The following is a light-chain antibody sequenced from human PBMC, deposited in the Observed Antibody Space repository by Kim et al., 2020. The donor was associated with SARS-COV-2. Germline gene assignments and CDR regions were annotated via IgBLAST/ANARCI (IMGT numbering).Light chain of an antibody. J-gene: IGKJ4*01. Sequence: SSPGERATLSCKASQSVSSYLAWYQQKPGQAPRLLFYDASNRATGIPARFSGSGAGTDFTLTISSLEPEDFAVYYCQRRSNWPPGFGGGTKVDIK. V-gene: IGKV3-11*01. CDR2: DAS. CDR3: QRRSNWPPG. CDR1: QSVSSY.